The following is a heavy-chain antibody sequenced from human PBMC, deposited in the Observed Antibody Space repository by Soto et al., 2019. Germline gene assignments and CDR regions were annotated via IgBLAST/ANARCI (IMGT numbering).Heavy chain of an antibody. CDR3: AKDPESEIHFFFQAEDGIRGTVPVSAFLLNRSSDL. D-gene: IGHD3-3*02. V-gene: IGHV3-23*01. CDR2: INGGGGRT. Sequence: GKGLDWVSGINGGGGRTYYTDSVKGRSSISRDNSKNTVYLKLNSLRDEDTAVYDCAKDPESEIHFFFQAEDGIRGTVPVSAFLLNRSSDL. J-gene: IGHJ2*01.